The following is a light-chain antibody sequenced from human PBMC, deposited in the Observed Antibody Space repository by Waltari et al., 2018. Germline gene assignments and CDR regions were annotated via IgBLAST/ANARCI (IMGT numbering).Light chain of an antibody. CDR1: QSVNIN. CDR3: QRYNNWPPWT. CDR2: GAS. V-gene: IGKV3-15*01. Sequence: IVMTLSPAILSLSPGAGAPLSCRARQSVNINVTWYQQKPGQGPRLLIDGASTRATAIPARFSGSGSGTDFTLTISSLQSEDFAVYYCQRYNNWPPWTFGQGTKVEIK. J-gene: IGKJ1*01.